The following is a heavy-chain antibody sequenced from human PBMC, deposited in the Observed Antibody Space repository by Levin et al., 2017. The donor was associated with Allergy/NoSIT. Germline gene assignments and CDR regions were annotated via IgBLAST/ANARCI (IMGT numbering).Heavy chain of an antibody. CDR1: GYTLTELS. D-gene: IGHD5-12*01. Sequence: ASVKVSCKVSGYTLTELSMHWVRQAPGKGLEWMGGFDPEDGETIYAQKFQGRVTMTEDTSTDTAYMELSSLRSEDTAVYYCATAGVATTQWVLDYWGQGTLVTVSS. CDR3: ATAGVATTQWVLDY. J-gene: IGHJ4*02. CDR2: FDPEDGET. V-gene: IGHV1-24*01.